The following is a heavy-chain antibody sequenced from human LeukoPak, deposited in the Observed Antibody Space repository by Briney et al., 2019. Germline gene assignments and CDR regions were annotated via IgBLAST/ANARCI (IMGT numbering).Heavy chain of an antibody. D-gene: IGHD6-19*01. J-gene: IGHJ4*02. CDR1: GFTFSSYA. CDR3: AKSSGGWYARYYFDY. CDR2: ISGSGGST. Sequence: PGGSLRLSCAASGFTFSSYAMSWVRQAPGKGLEWVSAISGSGGSTYYADSVKGRFTISRDNSKNTLHLQMNSLRAEDTAVYYCAKSSGGWYARYYFDYWGQGTLVTVSS. V-gene: IGHV3-23*01.